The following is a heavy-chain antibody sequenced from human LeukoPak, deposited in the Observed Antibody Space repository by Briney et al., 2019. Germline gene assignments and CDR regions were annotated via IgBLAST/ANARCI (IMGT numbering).Heavy chain of an antibody. CDR1: GFTFSSYW. V-gene: IGHV3-74*01. J-gene: IGHJ6*03. Sequence: GGSLRLSCAASGFTFSSYWMHWVRQAPGKGLVWVSRISTDGSSTSYADFVKGRFTISRDNAKNTLFLQMNSLRPEDTALYYCAEDAGGYYYYYMGVWGKGTTVTISS. CDR2: ISTDGSST. CDR3: AEDAGGYYYYYMGV. D-gene: IGHD1-26*01.